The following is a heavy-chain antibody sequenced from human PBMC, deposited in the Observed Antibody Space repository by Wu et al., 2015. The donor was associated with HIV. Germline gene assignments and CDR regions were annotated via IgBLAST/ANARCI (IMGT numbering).Heavy chain of an antibody. D-gene: IGHD3/OR15-3a*01. CDR2: VNPDSGGT. J-gene: IGHJ6*03. CDR3: ARVSSPYDFGGPPGHYYVDV. CDR1: GYTFTDYY. V-gene: IGHV1-2*02. Sequence: QVQLVQSGAEVKKPGASVRVPCKASGYTFTDYYIHWVRQAPGQGLEWMGWVNPDSGGTNYGQKFQGRVSMTRDTSISTAYMELSSLRADDTAVYYCARVSSPYDFGGPPGHYYVDVWGQRDHGHRLL.